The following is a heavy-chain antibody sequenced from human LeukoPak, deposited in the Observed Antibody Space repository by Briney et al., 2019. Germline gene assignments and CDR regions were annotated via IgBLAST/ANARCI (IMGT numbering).Heavy chain of an antibody. V-gene: IGHV4-59*01. CDR2: IYYSGST. CDR1: GGSISSYY. J-gene: IGHJ4*02. Sequence: SETLSLTCTVSGGSISSYYWSWNRQPPGKGLEWIGYIYYSGSTTYNPSLKSRVTISVDTSKNQFSLKLSSVTAADTAVYYCVGTTLYYFDYWGQGTLVTVSS. CDR3: VGTTLYYFDY. D-gene: IGHD4-11*01.